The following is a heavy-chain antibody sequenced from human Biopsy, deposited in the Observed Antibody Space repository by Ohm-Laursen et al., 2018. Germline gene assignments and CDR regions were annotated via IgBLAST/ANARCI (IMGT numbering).Heavy chain of an antibody. J-gene: IGHJ6*02. CDR1: GGSLSSYA. CDR3: ARGRRLPAAISSYYYAMDV. V-gene: IGHV1-69*06. CDR2: IIPFFGTP. D-gene: IGHD2-2*01. Sequence: SSVKASCKPSGGSLSSYAISWVRQAPAHGLEWMGGIIPFFGTPNYTQMFQGRVTITADTSTSTAYMELSSLRSDDTAVYYCARGRRLPAAISSYYYAMDVWGQGTTVTVSS.